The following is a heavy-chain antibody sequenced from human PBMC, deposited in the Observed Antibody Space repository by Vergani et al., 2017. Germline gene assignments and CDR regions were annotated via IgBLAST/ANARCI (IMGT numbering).Heavy chain of an antibody. CDR1: GGSISSYY. V-gene: IGHV4-59*12. J-gene: IGHJ4*02. CDR2: ICHTEDT. CDR3: ATIGYRRWGYYFDY. D-gene: IGHD2-2*02. Sequence: QVQLQEPGPGLVKPSETLSLTCTASGGSISSYYWSWFRQPPGKGLEWIGEICHTEDTKYSPSLKSRVTVSVDESRNLFSLRLNSVTAADTAVYYCATIGYRRWGYYFDYWGQGILVTVSS.